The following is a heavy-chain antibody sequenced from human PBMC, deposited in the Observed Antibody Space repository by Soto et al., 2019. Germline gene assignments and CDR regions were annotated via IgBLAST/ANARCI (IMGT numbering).Heavy chain of an antibody. CDR1: GGSVSSGAFY. CDR2: IYSFGNT. J-gene: IGHJ5*02. V-gene: IGHV4-31*03. D-gene: IGHD3-3*01. CDR3: ARGMGVGSGNFWWFDL. Sequence: QVQLQESGPGLVKPSQTLSLTCSVSGGSVSSGAFYWGWIRQSPGKGLECLGYIYSFGNTFYNPSLNSRVTISLDTSKHQFSLRLTSVIAADTAIYYCARGMGVGSGNFWWFDLWGQGTLVNVSS.